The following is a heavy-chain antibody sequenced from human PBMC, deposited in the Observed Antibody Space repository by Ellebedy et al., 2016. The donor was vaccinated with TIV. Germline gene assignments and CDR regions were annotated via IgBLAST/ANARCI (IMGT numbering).Heavy chain of an antibody. CDR2: IYYSGST. CDR1: GDSFSGSGYS. CDR3: ARAPGSWGPWGYSDS. D-gene: IGHD3-10*01. V-gene: IGHV4-31*11. J-gene: IGHJ4*02. Sequence: SETLSLTXAVSGDSFSGSGYSWNWIRQHPGKGLEWIGSIYYSGSTYYNPSLKSRVTISVDTSKNQYSLKLSSVTAADTAVYYCARAPGSWGPWGYSDSWGQGTLVTVSS.